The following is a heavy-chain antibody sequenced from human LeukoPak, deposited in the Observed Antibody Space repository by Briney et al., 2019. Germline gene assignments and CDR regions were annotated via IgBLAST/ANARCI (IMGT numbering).Heavy chain of an antibody. D-gene: IGHD3-10*01. CDR1: GGSISSGGYY. J-gene: IGHJ6*02. V-gene: IGHV4-31*03. CDR3: ARGLVRGVIVGYYGMDV. Sequence: SQTLSLTCTVSGGSISSGGYYWSWIRQHPGKGLEWIGYIYYSGSTYYNPSLKSRVTISVDTSKNQFSLKLSSVTAADTAVYYCARGLVRGVIVGYYGMDVWGQGTTVTVSS. CDR2: IYYSGST.